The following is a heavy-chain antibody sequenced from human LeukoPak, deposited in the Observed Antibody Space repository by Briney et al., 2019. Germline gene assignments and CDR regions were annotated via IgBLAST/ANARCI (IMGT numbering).Heavy chain of an antibody. CDR1: GFTFSDYW. D-gene: IGHD4-17*01. V-gene: IGHV3-7*01. Sequence: PGGSLRLSCEASGFTFSDYWMIWVRQAPGKGLDWVADIKGDESDRFYVDSVRGRFSISRDNAKHSLYLHMNSLRVEDTALYYCARLYVDPMTTTSYYFDSWGQGTLVTVSS. CDR2: IKGDESDR. CDR3: ARLYVDPMTTTSYYFDS. J-gene: IGHJ4*02.